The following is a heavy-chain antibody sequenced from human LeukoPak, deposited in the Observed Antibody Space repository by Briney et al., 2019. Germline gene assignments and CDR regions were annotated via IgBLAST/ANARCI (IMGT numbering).Heavy chain of an antibody. J-gene: IGHJ4*02. D-gene: IGHD3-10*01. V-gene: IGHV3-23*01. CDR1: GFTFSSYA. CDR3: AKVILRAFDY. CDR2: ISGNGGST. Sequence: GGSPRLSCAASGFTFSSYAMSWVRQAPGKGLEWVSGISGNGGSTYYADSVKGRFTISRDNSKNTLFLQMNSLRAEDTAVYYCAKVILRAFDYWGQGTLVTVSS.